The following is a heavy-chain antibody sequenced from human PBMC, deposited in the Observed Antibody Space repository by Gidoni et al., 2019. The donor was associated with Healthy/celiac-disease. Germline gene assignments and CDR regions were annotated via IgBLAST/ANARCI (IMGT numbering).Heavy chain of an antibody. CDR2: ISPIFGTA. D-gene: IGHD5-12*01. V-gene: IGHV1-69*01. CDR1: GGTFSSYA. CDR3: ARVATITGLFDY. Sequence: QVQLVQTGAEVKKPGSSVKVSCKASGGTFSSYAISWVRQAPGQGLEWMGGISPIFGTANYAQKFQGRVTITADESPSTAYMELSSLRSEDTAVYYCARVATITGLFDYWGQGTLVTVSS. J-gene: IGHJ4*02.